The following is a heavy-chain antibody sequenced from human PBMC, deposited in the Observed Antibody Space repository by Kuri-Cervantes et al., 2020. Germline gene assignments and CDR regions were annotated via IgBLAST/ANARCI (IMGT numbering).Heavy chain of an antibody. CDR2: IYHSGST. D-gene: IGHD3-3*01. CDR3: ARLWLEWTFDY. CDR1: GGSISSGGYS. J-gene: IGHJ4*02. Sequence: SETLFLTCAVSGGSISSGGYSWSWIRQPPGKGLEWIGYIYHSGSTYYNPSLKSRVTISVDTSKNQFSLKLSSVTAADTAVYYCARLWLEWTFDYWGQGTLVTVSS. V-gene: IGHV4-30-2*03.